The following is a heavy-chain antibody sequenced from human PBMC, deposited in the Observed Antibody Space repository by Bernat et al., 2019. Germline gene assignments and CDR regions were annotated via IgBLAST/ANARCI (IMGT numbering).Heavy chain of an antibody. D-gene: IGHD1-26*01. Sequence: QVQLVQSGAEVKKPGASVRVSCKASGHTFTGYAIHWVRQAPGQSLEWMGWIDGGNGGTSYSQKFQGRVTFSRDTSANTVYLDLSSLRSEDTAVYYCTRSKDSGSYYSDQHANFDCWGQGTLVTVSS. CDR3: TRSKDSGSYYSDQHANFDC. J-gene: IGHJ4*02. CDR2: IDGGNGGT. V-gene: IGHV1-3*01. CDR1: GHTFTGYA.